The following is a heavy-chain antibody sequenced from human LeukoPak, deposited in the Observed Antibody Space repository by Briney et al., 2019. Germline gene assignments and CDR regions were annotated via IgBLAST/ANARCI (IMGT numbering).Heavy chain of an antibody. CDR3: AKNHMVRGAIDY. Sequence: PGGSLRLSCAASGFTFSDYYMSWIRQAPGKGLEWVSAISGSGGSTYYADSVKGRFTISRDNSKNTLYLQMNSLRAEDTAVYYCAKNHMVRGAIDYWGQGTLVTVSS. CDR2: ISGSGGST. V-gene: IGHV3-23*01. J-gene: IGHJ4*02. CDR1: GFTFSDYY. D-gene: IGHD3-10*01.